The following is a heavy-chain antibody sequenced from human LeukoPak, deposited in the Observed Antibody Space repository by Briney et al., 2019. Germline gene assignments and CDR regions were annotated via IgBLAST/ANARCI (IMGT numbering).Heavy chain of an antibody. Sequence: PSETLSLTCTVSGGSISSSSYYWAWIRQPPGKGLEWIGSIYYSGSTYYNPSLKSRVTISVDTSKNQFSLKLSSVTAADMAVYYCATTVTGGYYYGMDIWGQGTTVTVSS. D-gene: IGHD2-8*02. J-gene: IGHJ6*02. CDR3: ATTVTGGYYYGMDI. V-gene: IGHV4-39*01. CDR2: IYYSGST. CDR1: GGSISSSSYY.